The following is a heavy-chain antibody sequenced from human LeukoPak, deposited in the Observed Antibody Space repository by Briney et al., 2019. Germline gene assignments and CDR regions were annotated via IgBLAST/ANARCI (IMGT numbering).Heavy chain of an antibody. D-gene: IGHD3-22*01. V-gene: IGHV1-18*01. J-gene: IGHJ4*02. CDR1: GYTFTSYG. CDR3: ARDSSDYYDSSGYSY. Sequence: ASVKVSCKASGYTFTSYGINWVRQAPGQGLEWMGWISTYNGNTQYAQKFQGRVTMTTDTSTSTVYMEMRSLRSDDTAVYYCARDSSDYYDSSGYSYWGQGTLVTVSS. CDR2: ISTYNGNT.